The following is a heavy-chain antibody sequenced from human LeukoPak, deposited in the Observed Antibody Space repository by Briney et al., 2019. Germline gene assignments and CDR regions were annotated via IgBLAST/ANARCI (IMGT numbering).Heavy chain of an antibody. CDR3: TRWSLLWFGELFDY. D-gene: IGHD3-10*01. CDR1: GFTFGDYA. J-gene: IGHJ4*02. Sequence: GGSLRLSCTASGFTFGDYAMSWVRQAPGKGLGGVGFIGSKAYGGTTEYAASVKGRFTISRDDSKSIAYLQMNSLKTEDTAVYYCTRWSLLWFGELFDYWGQGTLVTVSS. CDR2: IGSKAYGGTT. V-gene: IGHV3-49*04.